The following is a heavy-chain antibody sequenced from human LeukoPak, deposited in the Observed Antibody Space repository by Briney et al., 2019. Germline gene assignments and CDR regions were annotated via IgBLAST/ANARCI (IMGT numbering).Heavy chain of an antibody. V-gene: IGHV3-30-3*01. CDR3: ARDLSSAPHDENWAANRFDP. J-gene: IGHJ5*02. D-gene: IGHD7-27*01. CDR1: GLTFSTLA. CDR2: ISYDGNSK. Sequence: GGSLRLSCAASGLTFSTLAFHWVRQAPGKGLEWLAIISYDGNSKFYADSVRGRFTISRDNTRNTLYLQMSSLETEDTAVYYCARDLSSAPHDENWAANRFDPWGQGTLVTVSS.